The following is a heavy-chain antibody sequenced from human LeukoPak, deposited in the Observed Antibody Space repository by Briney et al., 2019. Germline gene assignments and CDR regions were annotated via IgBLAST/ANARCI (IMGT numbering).Heavy chain of an antibody. J-gene: IGHJ4*02. CDR2: INPSGGST. D-gene: IGHD2-2*01. CDR3: RVVPAAAFDY. V-gene: IGHV1-46*01. Sequence: GASVKVSCKASGYTFTSYYMHWVRQAPGQGLEWMGIINPSGGSTSYAQKFQGRVTMTRDTSTSTVYMELSSLRSDDTAVYYCRVVPAAAFDYWGQGTLVTVSS. CDR1: GYTFTSYY.